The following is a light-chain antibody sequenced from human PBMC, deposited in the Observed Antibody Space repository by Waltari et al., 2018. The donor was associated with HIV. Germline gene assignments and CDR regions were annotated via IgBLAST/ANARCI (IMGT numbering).Light chain of an antibody. CDR3: SSYADTYTLL. V-gene: IGLV2-23*01. CDR2: EVD. J-gene: IGLJ2*01. CDR1: SGDIGRYDL. Sequence: HSALTQPASVSASPGQSITISCTGPSGDIGRYDLVSWYQQDPDKAPRLIIYEVDKRPSGVSHRFSGSKSGSTASLTISGLQPEDESHYYCSSYADTYTLLFGGGTKLTVL.